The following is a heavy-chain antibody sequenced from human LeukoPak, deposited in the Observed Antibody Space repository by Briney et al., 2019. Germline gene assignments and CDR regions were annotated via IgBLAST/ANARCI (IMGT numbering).Heavy chain of an antibody. J-gene: IGHJ6*02. CDR3: ARAQLGDSSMDV. D-gene: IGHD3-22*01. CDR1: GFTFSSYW. V-gene: IGHV3-21*01. CDR2: ISSSSSYI. Sequence: KSGGSLRLSCEASGFTFSSYWMNWVRQAPGKGLEWVSSISSSSSYIYYADSVKGRFTISRDNAKNSLYLQMNSLRAEDTAVYYCARAQLGDSSMDVWGQGTTVTVSS.